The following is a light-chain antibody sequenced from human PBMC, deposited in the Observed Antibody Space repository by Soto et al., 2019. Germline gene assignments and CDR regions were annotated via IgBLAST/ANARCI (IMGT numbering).Light chain of an antibody. CDR3: QKYDSAPRT. Sequence: DIQMTQSPSSLSASVGDSVTITCRASQGISNYLAWYQQTPGKVPKLLIYAASTLQSGVPSRFSGSGYGTDFTLTITSLQPEDVATYYCQKYDSAPRTFVQGTKVEIK. J-gene: IGKJ1*01. V-gene: IGKV1-27*01. CDR1: QGISNY. CDR2: AAS.